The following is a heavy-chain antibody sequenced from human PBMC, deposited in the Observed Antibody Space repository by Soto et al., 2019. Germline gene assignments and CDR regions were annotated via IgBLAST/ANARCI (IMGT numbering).Heavy chain of an antibody. CDR3: ARMADWNYDY. D-gene: IGHD1-7*01. V-gene: IGHV3-64*01. Sequence: EVQLVESGGGLVQPGGSLRLSCAASGFTFSSYVMHWVRQAPGKGLEYVSGIGSDGGSTSDTNSVKGRFTISRDNSENTLYLQMGSLRAYDMAIYYCARMADWNYDYWGQGTLVTVSS. J-gene: IGHJ4*02. CDR2: IGSDGGST. CDR1: GFTFSSYV.